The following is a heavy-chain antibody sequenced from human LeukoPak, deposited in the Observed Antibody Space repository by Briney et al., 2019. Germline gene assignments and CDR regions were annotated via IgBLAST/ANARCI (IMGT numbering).Heavy chain of an antibody. CDR2: IYYSGST. D-gene: IGHD3-10*01. V-gene: IGHV4-30-4*01. CDR3: ARDGIGFGELLSPGYFDL. CDR1: GGSISSGDYY. Sequence: PSQTLSLTCTVSGGSISSGDYYWSWIRQPPGKGLEWIGYIYYSGSTYYNPSLMSRVTISVDTSKNQFSLKLSSVTAADTAVYYCARDGIGFGELLSPGYFDLWGRGTLVTVSS. J-gene: IGHJ2*01.